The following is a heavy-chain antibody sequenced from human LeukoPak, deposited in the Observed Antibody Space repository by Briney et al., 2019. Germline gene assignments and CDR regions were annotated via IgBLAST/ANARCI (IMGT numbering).Heavy chain of an antibody. CDR2: ISAYNGNT. V-gene: IGHV1-18*01. D-gene: IGHD4-17*01. CDR1: GYTFTSYG. Sequence: GASVKVSCKASGYTFTSYGISWVRQAPGQGLEWMGWISAYNGNTNYAQKLQGGVTMTTDTSTSTAYMELRSLRSDDTAVYYCATLYGDYPSYYYYHMDVWGKGTTVTVSS. J-gene: IGHJ6*03. CDR3: ATLYGDYPSYYYYHMDV.